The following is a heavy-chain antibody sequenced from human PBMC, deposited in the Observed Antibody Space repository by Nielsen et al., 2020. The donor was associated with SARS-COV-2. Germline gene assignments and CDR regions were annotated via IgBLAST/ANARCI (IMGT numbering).Heavy chain of an antibody. D-gene: IGHD6-19*01. CDR2: ISGSGGGT. J-gene: IGHJ4*02. CDR1: GFTFSSYA. Sequence: GESLKISCAASGFTFSSYAMSWVRQAPGKGLEWVSAISGSGGGTYYADSVKGRFTISRDNSKNTLYLQMNSLRAEDTAVYYCAKDIDVAGEGYFDYWGQGTLVTVSS. CDR3: AKDIDVAGEGYFDY. V-gene: IGHV3-23*01.